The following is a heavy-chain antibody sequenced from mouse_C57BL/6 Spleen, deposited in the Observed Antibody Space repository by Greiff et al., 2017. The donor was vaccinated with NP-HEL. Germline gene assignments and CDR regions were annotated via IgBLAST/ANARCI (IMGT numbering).Heavy chain of an antibody. CDR1: GYTFTDYY. D-gene: IGHD4-1*01. CDR2: IYPGSGNT. V-gene: IGHV1-76*01. CDR3: ARTPLGQGFDY. J-gene: IGHJ2*01. Sequence: QVQLQQSGAELVRPGASVKLSCKASGYTFTDYYINWVKQRPGQGLEWIARIYPGSGNTYYNEKFKGKATLTAEKSSSTAYMQLSSLTSEDSAVYFCARTPLGQGFDYWGQGTTLTVSS.